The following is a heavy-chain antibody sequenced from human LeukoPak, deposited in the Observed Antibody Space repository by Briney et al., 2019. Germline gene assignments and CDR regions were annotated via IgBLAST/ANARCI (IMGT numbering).Heavy chain of an antibody. CDR3: AHSVSLHYYDSSGYDY. V-gene: IGHV2-5*01. CDR2: IYWNDDK. J-gene: IGHJ4*02. D-gene: IGHD3-22*01. Sequence: SGPTLVKPTQTLTLTCTFSGFSLSTSGVGVGWIRQPPGKALEWLALIYWNDDKRYSPSLKSRLTITKDTSKNQVVLTMTNMDPVDTATYYCAHSVSLHYYDSSGYDYWGQGTLVTVSS. CDR1: GFSLSTSGVG.